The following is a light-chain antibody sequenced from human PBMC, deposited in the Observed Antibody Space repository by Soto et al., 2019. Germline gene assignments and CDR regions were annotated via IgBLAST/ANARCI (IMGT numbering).Light chain of an antibody. CDR3: QQYYGDSYT. CDR1: QIIINW. J-gene: IGKJ2*01. V-gene: IGKV1-5*03. CDR2: KAS. Sequence: DIQMTQSPSTLSASVGDRVTVTCRASQIIINWLAWYQQKPGKAPNLLIFKASTLESGVPSRFSGSGSGTEFTLTISSLQPDDFATYYCQQYYGDSYTFGQGTRLEIK.